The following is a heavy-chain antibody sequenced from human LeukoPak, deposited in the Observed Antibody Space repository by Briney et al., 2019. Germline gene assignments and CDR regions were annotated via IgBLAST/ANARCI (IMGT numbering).Heavy chain of an antibody. CDR3: ARGDYDSSGYWNHDAFHI. CDR2: ISGSSSYI. CDR1: GFTFSFYT. Sequence: GGSLRLSCAASGFTFSFYTINWVRQAPGKGLERVSSISGSSSYIYYADSVKGRFTISRDNAKNSLYLQMNSLRAEDTAVYYCARGDYDSSGYWNHDAFHIWGQGTTVTVSS. J-gene: IGHJ3*02. V-gene: IGHV3-21*06. D-gene: IGHD3-22*01.